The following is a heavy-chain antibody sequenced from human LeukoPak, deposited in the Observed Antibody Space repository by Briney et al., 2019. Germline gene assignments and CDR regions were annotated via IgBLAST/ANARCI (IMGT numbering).Heavy chain of an antibody. CDR3: ARVEYSSSSELNWFDP. CDR2: IYYSGST. Sequence: SETLSLTCTVSGGSISSYYWSLIRQPPGKGLEWIGYIYYSGSTNYNPSLKSRVTISVDTSKNQFSLKLSSVTAADTAVYYCARVEYSSSSELNWFDPWGQGTLVTVSS. V-gene: IGHV4-59*01. CDR1: GGSISSYY. D-gene: IGHD6-6*01. J-gene: IGHJ5*02.